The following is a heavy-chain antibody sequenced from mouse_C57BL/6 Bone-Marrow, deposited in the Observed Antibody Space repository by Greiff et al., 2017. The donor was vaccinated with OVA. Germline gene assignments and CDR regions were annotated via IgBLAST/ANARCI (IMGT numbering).Heavy chain of an antibody. J-gene: IGHJ4*01. D-gene: IGHD2-4*01. V-gene: IGHV1-58*01. CDR2: IFIGNGYT. CDR3: ARPYYDYDSFYAMDY. Sequence: EVQLKESGAELVRPGSSVKMSCKTSGYTFTSYGINWVKQRPGRGLEWIGYIFIGNGYTEYNEKFKGKVTLPSDTYSSTAYMQLSSLTSEDSAIYFCARPYYDYDSFYAMDYWGQGTSVTVSS. CDR1: GYTFTSYG.